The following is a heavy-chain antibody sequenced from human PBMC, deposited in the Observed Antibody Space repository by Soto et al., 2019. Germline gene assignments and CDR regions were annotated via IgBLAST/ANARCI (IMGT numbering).Heavy chain of an antibody. Sequence: QVQLQESGPGLVKPSQTLSLTCTVSGGSISSGGYYWSWIRQHPGKGLEWIGYIYYSGSTYYNPSLQSRGTITVDTSKNKYSLQLSSVSAADAAVYYCARVYSSSWDGPEGNWFDPWGQGTLVTVSS. J-gene: IGHJ5*02. CDR3: ARVYSSSWDGPEGNWFDP. D-gene: IGHD6-13*01. V-gene: IGHV4-31*03. CDR2: IYYSGST. CDR1: GGSISSGGYY.